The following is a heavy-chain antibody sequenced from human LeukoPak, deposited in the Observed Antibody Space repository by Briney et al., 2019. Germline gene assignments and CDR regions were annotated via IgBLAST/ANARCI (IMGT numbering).Heavy chain of an antibody. CDR1: GFTFSSYW. CDR3: ARNLPAADY. V-gene: IGHV3-74*01. CDR2: INSDGSTT. D-gene: IGHD2-2*01. J-gene: IGHJ4*02. Sequence: GGSLRLSCAASGFTFSSYWMHWVRQVPGKGLVWVARINSDGSTTSYADSVKGRFTISRDNAKNSLYLQMNSLRAEDTAVYYCARNLPAADYWSQGTLVTVSS.